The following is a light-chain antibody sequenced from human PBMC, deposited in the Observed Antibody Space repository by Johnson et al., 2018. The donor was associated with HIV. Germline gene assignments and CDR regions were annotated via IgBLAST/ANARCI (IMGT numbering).Light chain of an antibody. J-gene: IGLJ1*01. CDR1: SSNIGNNY. Sequence: QPVLTQPPSVSAAPGQKVTISCSGSSSNIGNNYVSWYQQLPGTAPKLLIYGNNKRPSGIPDRFSGSKSGTSATLGITGLQTGDEADYYCGTWDSSLSALYVFGTGTKVTVL. CDR3: GTWDSSLSALYV. V-gene: IGLV1-51*01. CDR2: GNN.